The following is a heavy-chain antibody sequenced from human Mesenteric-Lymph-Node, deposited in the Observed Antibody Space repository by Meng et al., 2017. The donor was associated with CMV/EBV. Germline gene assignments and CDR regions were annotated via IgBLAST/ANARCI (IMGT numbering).Heavy chain of an antibody. CDR2: IYSGGTGT. V-gene: IGHV3-23*03. CDR1: GFTFSNYA. Sequence: GESLKISCAASGFTFSNYAMNWVRQAPGKGLEWVSLIYSGGTGTYYADSVKGRFTISRDNSKNTLYLQMNSLRAEDTGVYYCTRDVSRRAGMDVWGQGTTVTVSS. CDR3: TRDVSRRAGMDV. J-gene: IGHJ6*02.